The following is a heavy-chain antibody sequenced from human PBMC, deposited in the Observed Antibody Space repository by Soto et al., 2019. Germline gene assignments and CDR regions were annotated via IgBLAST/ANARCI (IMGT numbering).Heavy chain of an antibody. J-gene: IGHJ4*02. CDR1: GYTFTGDA. Sequence: QVQLVQSGAEEKKPGASVKVSCKASGYTFTGDAMYWVRQAPGQRLEWMGWINAGNGNTKYSQKFQGRVTITRDTSASTAYMELSSLRSEDTAVYYCARAVAVAADFDSWGQGTLATVSS. V-gene: IGHV1-3*05. CDR2: INAGNGNT. D-gene: IGHD6-19*01. CDR3: ARAVAVAADFDS.